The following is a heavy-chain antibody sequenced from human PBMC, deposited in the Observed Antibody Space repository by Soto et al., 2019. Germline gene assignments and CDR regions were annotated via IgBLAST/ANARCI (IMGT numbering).Heavy chain of an antibody. CDR3: AKASARYYYDSRGYDIDY. V-gene: IGHV3-30*18. Sequence: QVQLVESGGGVVQPGRSLRLSCAASGFTFSSYGMHWVRQAPGKGLEWVAVISYDGSNKYYADSVKGRFTISRDNSKNMLYLQMNSLRAEDTAVYYCAKASARYYYDSRGYDIDYWGQGTLVTVSS. D-gene: IGHD3-22*01. CDR1: GFTFSSYG. J-gene: IGHJ4*02. CDR2: ISYDGSNK.